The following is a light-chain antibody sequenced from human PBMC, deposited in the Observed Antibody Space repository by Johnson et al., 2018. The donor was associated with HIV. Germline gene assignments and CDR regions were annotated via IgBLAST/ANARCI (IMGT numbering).Light chain of an antibody. CDR1: SSNIGSNS. CDR2: ENN. CDR3: GTWDSSLSADV. V-gene: IGLV1-51*02. J-gene: IGLJ1*01. Sequence: QSVLTQPPSVSAAPGQKVTISCSGRSSNIGSNSVSWYQQLPGTAPKLLIYENNKRPSGIPDRFSGSKSGTSATLGITGLQTGDEADYYCGTWDSSLSADVFGTGTKVTVL.